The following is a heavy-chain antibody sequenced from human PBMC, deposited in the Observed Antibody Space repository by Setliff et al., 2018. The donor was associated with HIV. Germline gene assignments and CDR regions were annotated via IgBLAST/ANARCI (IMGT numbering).Heavy chain of an antibody. J-gene: IGHJ1*01. V-gene: IGHV3-15*07. Sequence: GGSLRLSCAASGFTFSNAWMNWVRQAPGKGLEWVGRIKSKTDGGTTDYAAPVKGRLTISRDDSKNTLYLQMNSLKTEDTAIYYCTTKPPAADFQHWGQGTLVTVSS. D-gene: IGHD2-2*01. CDR3: TTKPPAADFQH. CDR1: GFTFSNAW. CDR2: IKSKTDGGTT.